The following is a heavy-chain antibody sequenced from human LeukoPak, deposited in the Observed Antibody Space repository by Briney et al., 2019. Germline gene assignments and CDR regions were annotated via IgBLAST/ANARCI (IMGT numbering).Heavy chain of an antibody. J-gene: IGHJ4*02. D-gene: IGHD3-22*01. CDR3: AKRGVVIRVILVGFHKEAYYFDS. CDR1: GFTFSNYG. V-gene: IGHV3-23*01. CDR2: ISDSGGRT. Sequence: PGGSLRLSCVASGFTFSNYGMSWVRQAPGKGLEWVAGISDSGGRTNYADSVKGRFTISRDNPKNTLYLQMNSLRAEDTAVYFCAKRGVVIRVILVGFHKEAYYFDSWGQGALVTVSS.